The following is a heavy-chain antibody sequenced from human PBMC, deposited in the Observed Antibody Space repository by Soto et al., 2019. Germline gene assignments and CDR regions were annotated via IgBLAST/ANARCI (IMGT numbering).Heavy chain of an antibody. Sequence: GGSLRLSCAASGFTFSSYAMSWVRQAPGKGLEWVSAISGSGGSTYYADSVKGRFTISRDNSENTLYLQMNSLRAEDTAVYYCAKAWDIVVVPAAMMDYWGQGTLVTVSS. V-gene: IGHV3-23*01. CDR3: AKAWDIVVVPAAMMDY. CDR2: ISGSGGST. D-gene: IGHD2-2*01. J-gene: IGHJ4*02. CDR1: GFTFSSYA.